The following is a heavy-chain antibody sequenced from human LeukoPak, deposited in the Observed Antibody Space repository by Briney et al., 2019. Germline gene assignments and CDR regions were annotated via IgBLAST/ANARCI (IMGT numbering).Heavy chain of an antibody. CDR2: ISGSGGST. D-gene: IGHD5-18*01. J-gene: IGHJ4*02. V-gene: IGHV3-23*01. Sequence: GGSLRLSCAASGFTFSSYAMSWVRQAPGKGLEWVSAISGSGGSTYYADSVKGRFTISRDNSKNTLYLRMNSLRAEDTAVYYCAKIQRGYSYGTSDYWGQGTLVTVSS. CDR1: GFTFSSYA. CDR3: AKIQRGYSYGTSDY.